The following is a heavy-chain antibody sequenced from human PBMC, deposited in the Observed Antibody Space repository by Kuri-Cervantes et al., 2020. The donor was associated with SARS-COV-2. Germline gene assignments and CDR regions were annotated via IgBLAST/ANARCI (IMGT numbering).Heavy chain of an antibody. J-gene: IGHJ4*02. D-gene: IGHD6-6*01. CDR2: IKSKTDGGTT. V-gene: IGHV3-15*01. CDR3: TTRYIMAALFPLDY. CDR1: GFTFSNAW. Sequence: GESLKISCAASGFTFSNAWMNWVRQAPGKGLEWVGRIKSKTDGGTTDYAAPVKGRFTISRDDSKNTLYLQMNSLKTEDTAVYYCTTRYIMAALFPLDYWGQGTLVTVSS.